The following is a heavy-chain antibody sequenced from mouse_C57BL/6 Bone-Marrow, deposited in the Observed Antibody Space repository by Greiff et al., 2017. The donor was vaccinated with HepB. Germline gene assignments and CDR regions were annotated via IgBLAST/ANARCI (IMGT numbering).Heavy chain of an antibody. Sequence: EVMLVESGGGLVQPGGSLKLSCAASGFTFSDYYMYWVRQTPEKRLEWVAYISNGGGSTYYPDTVKGRFTISRDNAKNTLYLQMSRLKSEDTAMYYCARLCYYGSRGYFDVWGTGTTVTVSS. J-gene: IGHJ1*03. CDR3: ARLCYYGSRGYFDV. CDR1: GFTFSDYY. D-gene: IGHD1-1*01. CDR2: ISNGGGST. V-gene: IGHV5-12*01.